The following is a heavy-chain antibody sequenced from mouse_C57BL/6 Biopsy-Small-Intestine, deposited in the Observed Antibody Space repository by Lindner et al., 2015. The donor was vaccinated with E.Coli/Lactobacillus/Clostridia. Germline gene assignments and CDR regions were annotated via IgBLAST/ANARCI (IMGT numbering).Heavy chain of an antibody. CDR2: IYPNNGGT. J-gene: IGHJ3*01. CDR3: ARSRAYYSNSWFTY. CDR1: GYTFTDYN. D-gene: IGHD2-5*01. Sequence: VQLQESGPELVKPGASVKISCKASGYTFTDYNMDWVKQSHGKSLEWIGYIYPNNGGTGYNQKFKSKATLTVDKSSSTAYMELHSLTSEDSAVYYCARSRAYYSNSWFTYWGQGTLVTVSA. V-gene: IGHV1-34*02.